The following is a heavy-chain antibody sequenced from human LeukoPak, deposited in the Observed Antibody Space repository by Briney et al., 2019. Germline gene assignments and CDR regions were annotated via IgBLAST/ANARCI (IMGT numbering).Heavy chain of an antibody. CDR2: ISYDGSNK. J-gene: IGHJ4*02. V-gene: IGHV3-30-3*01. Sequence: PGGSLRLSCAASGFTFSSYAMHWVRQAPGKGLEWVAVISYDGSNKYYADSVKGRFTISRDNSKNTLYLQMNSLRAEDTAVYYCARRITMVRGVSRPYYFDYWGQGTLVTVSS. CDR3: ARRITMVRGVSRPYYFDY. CDR1: GFTFSSYA. D-gene: IGHD3-10*01.